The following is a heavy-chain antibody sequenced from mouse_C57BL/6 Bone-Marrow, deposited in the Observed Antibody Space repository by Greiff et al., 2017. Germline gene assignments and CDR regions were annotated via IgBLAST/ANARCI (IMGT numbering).Heavy chain of an antibody. CDR1: GYTFTSYW. CDR3: ARSGPLGRSFDY. V-gene: IGHV1-55*01. J-gene: IGHJ2*01. Sequence: QVQLQQPGAELVKPGASVKMSCKASGYTFTSYWITWVKQGPGQGLEWIGDIYPTSGRTNYNEKFKSKAILTVDTSSNPAYMQLSSRTSEDSAVFYGARSGPLGRSFDYWGQGTTLTVSS. D-gene: IGHD4-1*01. CDR2: IYPTSGRT.